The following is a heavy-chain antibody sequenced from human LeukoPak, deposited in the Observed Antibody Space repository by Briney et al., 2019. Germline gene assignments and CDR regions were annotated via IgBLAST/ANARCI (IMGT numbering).Heavy chain of an antibody. J-gene: IGHJ4*02. D-gene: IGHD4-23*01. CDR1: GFTFDDYT. Sequence: GGSLRLSCAASGFTFDDYTMHWVRQAPGKGLEWVSLISWGGGSTYYADSVKGRFTISRDNSKNSLYLQMNSLRTEDTAFYYCAKDSSNGNVDYWGQGTLVTVSS. CDR3: AKDSSNGNVDY. CDR2: ISWGGGST. V-gene: IGHV3-43*01.